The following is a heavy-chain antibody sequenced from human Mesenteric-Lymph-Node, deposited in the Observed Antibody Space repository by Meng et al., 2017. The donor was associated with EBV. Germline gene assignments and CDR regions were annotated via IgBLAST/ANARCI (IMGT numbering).Heavy chain of an antibody. CDR3: AGRRVTSSWADY. D-gene: IGHD6-13*01. CDR2: VYYGGSA. J-gene: IGHJ4*02. Sequence: QRQLKDPRPXLCKTSGTLXTPSTVSGYSISSRSYNWLWIRQPPGKGLEWIGNVYYGGSAYYNPSLKSRVTISADTSNNQFSLTLSSVTAADTAVYYCAGRRVTSSWADYWGQGTLVTVSS. CDR1: GYSISSRSYN. V-gene: IGHV4-39*01.